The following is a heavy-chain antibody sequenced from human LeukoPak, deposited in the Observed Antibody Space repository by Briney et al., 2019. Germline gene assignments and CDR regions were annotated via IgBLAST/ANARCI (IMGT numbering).Heavy chain of an antibody. CDR1: GGSISSGAYS. V-gene: IGHV4-30-4*07. CDR3: ARSDYSNYIFDY. CDR2: VYNSGNT. D-gene: IGHD4-11*01. J-gene: IGHJ4*02. Sequence: SETLSLTCAVSGGSISSGAYSWSWIRQPLGKGLEWIGYVYNSGNTYYNPSLKSRVTISVDTSKNQFSLKLSSVTAADTAVYFCARSDYSNYIFDYWGQGTLVTVSS.